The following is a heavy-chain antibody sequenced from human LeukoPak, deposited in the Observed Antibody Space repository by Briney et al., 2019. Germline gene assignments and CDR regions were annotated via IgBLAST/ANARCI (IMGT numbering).Heavy chain of an antibody. J-gene: IGHJ6*03. CDR1: GFTFSSYW. CDR2: IKQDGSEK. CDR3: ARDAPYDSSGYGYYYYYMDV. V-gene: IGHV3-7*01. Sequence: GGSLRLSCAASGFTFSSYWMSWVRQAPGKGLEWVANIKQDGSEKYYVDSVKGRFTISRDNAKNSLYLQMNSLRAEDTAVYYCARDAPYDSSGYGYYYYYMDVWGKGTTVTVSS. D-gene: IGHD3-22*01.